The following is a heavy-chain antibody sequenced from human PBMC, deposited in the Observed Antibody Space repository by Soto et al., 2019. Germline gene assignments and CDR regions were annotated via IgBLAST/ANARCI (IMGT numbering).Heavy chain of an antibody. CDR3: ARDQFKPGKYYYYGMDV. J-gene: IGHJ6*02. CDR1: GGSISSGGYY. V-gene: IGHV4-31*03. CDR2: IYYSGST. Sequence: SETLSLTCTVSGGSISSGGYYWSWIRQHPGKGLEWIGYIYYSGSTYYNPSLKSRVTISVDTSKNQFSLKLSSVTAADMAVYYCARDQFKPGKYYYYGMDVWGQGTTVTVSS.